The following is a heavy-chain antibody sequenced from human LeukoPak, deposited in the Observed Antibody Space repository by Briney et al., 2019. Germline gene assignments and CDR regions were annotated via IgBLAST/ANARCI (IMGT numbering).Heavy chain of an antibody. CDR1: GYTFTSYG. J-gene: IGHJ4*02. CDR3: ASRGHDSSGYYVDY. Sequence: ASVKVSCKASGYTFTSYGISWVRQAPGQGLEWMGWINPNSGGTNYAQKFQGRVTMTRDTSISTAYMELSRLRSDDTAVYYCASRGHDSSGYYVDYWGQGTLVTVSP. D-gene: IGHD3-22*01. V-gene: IGHV1-2*02. CDR2: INPNSGGT.